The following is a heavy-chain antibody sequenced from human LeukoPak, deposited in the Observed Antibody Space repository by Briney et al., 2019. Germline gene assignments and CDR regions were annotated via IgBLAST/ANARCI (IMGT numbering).Heavy chain of an antibody. CDR1: GYSISSGYY. CDR2: IYHSGRT. J-gene: IGHJ4*02. CDR3: ARGYTHLIIWLDYFDY. Sequence: SETLSLTCTVSGYSISSGYYWGWIRQPPGKGLEWIGSIYHSGRTFYNPSLKSRVTISVDTSKNQFSLKLTSVTAADTAVYYCARGYTHLIIWLDYFDYWGQGTLVTVSS. D-gene: IGHD2-2*02. V-gene: IGHV4-38-2*02.